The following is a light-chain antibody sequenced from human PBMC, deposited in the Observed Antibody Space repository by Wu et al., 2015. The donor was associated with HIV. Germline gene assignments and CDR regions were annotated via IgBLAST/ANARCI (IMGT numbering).Light chain of an antibody. CDR3: QQYNDWPPYT. CDR1: QSVRSN. J-gene: IGKJ2*01. Sequence: EIVMTQSPATLSVSPGERATLSCRASQSVRSNLAWYQQKPGQAPRLLIYGASTRATGIPARFSGSGSGTEFTLTISSMQSEDFAVYYCQQYNDWPPYTFGPGPSWRSN. V-gene: IGKV3-15*01. CDR2: GAS.